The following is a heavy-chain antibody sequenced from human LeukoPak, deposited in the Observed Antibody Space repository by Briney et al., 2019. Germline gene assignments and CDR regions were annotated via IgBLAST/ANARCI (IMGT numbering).Heavy chain of an antibody. CDR1: GVTFSSFA. J-gene: IGHJ4*02. CDR2: ISTSGGSI. CDR3: AKEGFDS. V-gene: IGHV3-23*01. Sequence: GGSLRLSCAASGVTFSSFAMSWVRQAPGEGLEWVSSISTSGGSIYYADSVKGRFTISRDNSKNTLYLQMNSLRAEDTAVYYCAKEGFDSWGQGTLVTVSS.